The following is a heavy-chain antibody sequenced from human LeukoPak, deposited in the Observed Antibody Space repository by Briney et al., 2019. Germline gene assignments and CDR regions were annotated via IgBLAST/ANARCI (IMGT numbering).Heavy chain of an antibody. D-gene: IGHD5-24*01. Sequence: PGGSLRLSCAASGFPFSSFGMHWVRQAPGKGLEWVAVIWYDASDRYYADSVKGRFTISRDNSKNTLFLQMNSLRDDDTAVYYCVRGVGVSRFNYFDPWGQGTLVVVSS. CDR3: VRGVGVSRFNYFDP. J-gene: IGHJ5*02. CDR1: GFPFSSFG. V-gene: IGHV3-33*01. CDR2: IWYDASDR.